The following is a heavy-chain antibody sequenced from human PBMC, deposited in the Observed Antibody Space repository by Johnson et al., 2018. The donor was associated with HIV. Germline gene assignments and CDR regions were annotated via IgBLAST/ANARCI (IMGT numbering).Heavy chain of an antibody. V-gene: IGHV3-30*04. D-gene: IGHD3-10*01. CDR2: ISYDGSNQ. CDR1: GFTFSSYA. CDR3: ARDDYGSGRALSAFDI. Sequence: QVQLVESGGGVVQPGRSLRLSCAASGFTFSSYAMHWVRQAPGRGLEGVAVISYDGSNQHYADSVKGRFTLSRDNSKNTLYLQMNSLRAEDTAVYYCARDDYGSGRALSAFDIWGQGTMVTVSS. J-gene: IGHJ3*02.